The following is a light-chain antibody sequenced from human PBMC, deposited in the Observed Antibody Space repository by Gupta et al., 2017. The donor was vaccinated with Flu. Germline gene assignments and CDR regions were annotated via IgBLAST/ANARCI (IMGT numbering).Light chain of an antibody. CDR2: QDS. V-gene: IGLV3-1*01. CDR1: KLGDKY. CDR3: QAWDSRTGI. Sequence: SYELTQSPSVSVSPGQTASITCSGDKLGDKYVCWYQQKPGQPPMLVLYQDSRRPSGNPERFSGSNSGNTATLTISGTQAMDEADYYCQAWDSRTGICGTGTKVTVL. J-gene: IGLJ1*01.